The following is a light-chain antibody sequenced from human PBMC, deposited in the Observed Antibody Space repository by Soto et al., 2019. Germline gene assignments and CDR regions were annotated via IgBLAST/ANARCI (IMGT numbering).Light chain of an antibody. CDR3: CSYAGSSTFV. Sequence: QSALTQPASVSGSPGQSNTISCTGASSDVGSYNLVSWYQQDPGKAPKLMIFEGSKRPSGVSNRFSGSKSGNTASLTISGLQAEDEADYYCCSYAGSSTFVFGTGTKVTVL. J-gene: IGLJ1*01. CDR1: SSDVGSYNL. V-gene: IGLV2-23*01. CDR2: EGS.